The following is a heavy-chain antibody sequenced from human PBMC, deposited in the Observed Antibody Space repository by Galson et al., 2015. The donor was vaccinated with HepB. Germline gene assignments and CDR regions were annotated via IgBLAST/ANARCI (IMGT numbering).Heavy chain of an antibody. CDR1: GFTFSSYW. J-gene: IGHJ4*02. D-gene: IGHD6-13*01. Sequence: SLRLSCAASGFTFSSYWMSWVRQAPGKGLEWVANIKQDGSEKYYVDSVKGRFTISRDNAKNSLYLQMNSLRAEDTAVYYCARGFFYSSRNFDYWGQGTLVTVSS. CDR3: ARGFFYSSRNFDY. V-gene: IGHV3-7*01. CDR2: IKQDGSEK.